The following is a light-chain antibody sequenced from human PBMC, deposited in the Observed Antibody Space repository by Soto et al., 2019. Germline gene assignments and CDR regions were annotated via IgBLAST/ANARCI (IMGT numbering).Light chain of an antibody. CDR1: QSVSSSY. CDR3: QQYNNWPLT. Sequence: KHSLGTVSLSPGERATLSCRASQSVSSSYLAWYQQKPGQAPRLLIYDASNRATGIPARFSGTGSGTEFTLTISSLQSEDFAVYYCQQYNNWPLTFGGGTKVDIK. V-gene: IGKV3-15*01. CDR2: DAS. J-gene: IGKJ4*01.